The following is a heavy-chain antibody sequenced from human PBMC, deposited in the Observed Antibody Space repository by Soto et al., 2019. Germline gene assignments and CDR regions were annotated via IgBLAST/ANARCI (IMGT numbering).Heavy chain of an antibody. V-gene: IGHV4-4*07. CDR1: GGSISSYY. Sequence: LSLTCTVSGGSISSYYWSWIRQPAGKGLEWIGRIYTSGSTNYNPSLKSRVTMSVDTSKNQFSLKLSSVTAADTTVYYCARDADSSSWYADYWGHGTLVTVSS. CDR3: ARDADSSSWYADY. J-gene: IGHJ4*01. CDR2: IYTSGST. D-gene: IGHD6-13*01.